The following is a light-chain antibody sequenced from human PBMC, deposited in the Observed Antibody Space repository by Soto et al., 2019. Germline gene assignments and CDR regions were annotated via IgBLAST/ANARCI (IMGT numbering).Light chain of an antibody. J-gene: IGKJ1*01. CDR1: QSVSVN. CDR3: QQYGSSGT. Sequence: EVVMTQSPGTLSVSQGERATLSCRASQSVSVNLAWYQQKPGQAPRLLIYGVSTRATGIPARFSGTGFGTDFTLTISRLEPEDFAVYYCQQYGSSGTFGQGTKVAIK. V-gene: IGKV3-20*01. CDR2: GVS.